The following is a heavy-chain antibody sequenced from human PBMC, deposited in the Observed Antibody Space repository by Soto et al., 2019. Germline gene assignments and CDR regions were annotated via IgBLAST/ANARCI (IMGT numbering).Heavy chain of an antibody. CDR3: ARGSSGDNPMKMIFDY. V-gene: IGHV4-31*03. J-gene: IGHJ4*02. D-gene: IGHD3-22*01. Sequence: HVQLRESGPGLVKPSQTLSLSCTVSGGSGTRAHYYWSWVRLHPGKGLEWIGYISFNGRTYYSPSLKPRVKGSPATSKNQFFLQMVSVTPGCAAGYWCARGSSGDNPMKMIFDYCGAGILVTVSS. CDR2: ISFNGRT. CDR1: GGSGTRAHYY.